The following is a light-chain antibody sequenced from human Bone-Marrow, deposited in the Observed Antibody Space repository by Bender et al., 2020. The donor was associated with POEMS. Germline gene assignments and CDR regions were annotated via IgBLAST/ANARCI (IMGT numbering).Light chain of an antibody. J-gene: IGLJ3*02. V-gene: IGLV3-25*03. CDR2: KDI. Sequence: SYELTQPPSVSVSPGQTARITCSGDALPKKFAYWYQQKPGQAPVLIIYKDIERASGIPERVSGSSSGKAVTLTNSEVKAEDEADYYCQSTDSSGTSWVFGGGTKLTVL. CDR1: ALPKKF. CDR3: QSTDSSGTSWV.